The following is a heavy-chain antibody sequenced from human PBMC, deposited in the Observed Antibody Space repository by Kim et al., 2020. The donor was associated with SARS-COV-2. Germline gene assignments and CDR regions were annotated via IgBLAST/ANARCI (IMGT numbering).Heavy chain of an antibody. CDR2: ISYDGSNK. D-gene: IGHD3-3*01. J-gene: IGHJ4*02. CDR3: APVQGTPYYDFWSDLSYFDY. Sequence: GGSLRLSCAASGFTFSSYGMHWVRQAPGKGLEWVAVISYDGSNKYYADSVRGRFSISRDNSKNTLYLQMNSLRAEDTAVYYCAPVQGTPYYDFWSDLSYFDYWGQGTLVTVSS. CDR1: GFTFSSYG. V-gene: IGHV3-30*03.